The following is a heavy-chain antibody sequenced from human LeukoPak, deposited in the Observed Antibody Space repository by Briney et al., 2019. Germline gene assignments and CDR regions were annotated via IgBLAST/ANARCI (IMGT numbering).Heavy chain of an antibody. J-gene: IGHJ4*02. CDR3: ASLRSDIVVVPAASFN. D-gene: IGHD2-2*01. Sequence: SETLSLTCAVHGGSFSGYYWSWIRQPPGKGLEWIGEINHSGSTNCNPSLKSRVTISVDTSKNQFSLKLSSVTAADTAVYYCASLRSDIVVVPAASFNWGQGTLVTVSS. CDR2: INHSGST. CDR1: GGSFSGYY. V-gene: IGHV4-34*01.